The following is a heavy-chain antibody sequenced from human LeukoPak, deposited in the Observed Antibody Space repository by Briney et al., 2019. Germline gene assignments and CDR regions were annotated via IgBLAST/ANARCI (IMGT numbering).Heavy chain of an antibody. Sequence: PSETLSLTCAVYGGSFSAYDWSWIRQPPGKGLEWIGEINHSGTTTYNPSLKSRVTISIDTSKNQSSLKLSSVTAADTAVYYCASDYVWGRFRYSVHDYWGQGTLVTVSS. V-gene: IGHV4-34*01. CDR1: GGSFSAYD. CDR3: ASDYVWGRFRYSVHDY. J-gene: IGHJ4*02. CDR2: INHSGTT. D-gene: IGHD3-16*02.